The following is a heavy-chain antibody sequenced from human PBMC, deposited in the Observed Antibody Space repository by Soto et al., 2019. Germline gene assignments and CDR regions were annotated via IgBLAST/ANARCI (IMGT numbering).Heavy chain of an antibody. CDR3: ARGQWLVRGVDY. D-gene: IGHD6-19*01. Sequence: ASVKVSCKASGYTFTGYYMHWVRQAPGQGLEWMGWINPNSGGTNYAQKFQGWVTMTRDTSISTVYMELSSLRSEDTAVYYCARGQWLVRGVDYWGQGTLVTVSS. J-gene: IGHJ4*02. V-gene: IGHV1-2*04. CDR2: INPNSGGT. CDR1: GYTFTGYY.